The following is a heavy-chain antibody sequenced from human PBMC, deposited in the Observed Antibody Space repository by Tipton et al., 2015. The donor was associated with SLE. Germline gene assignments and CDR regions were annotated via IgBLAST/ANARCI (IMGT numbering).Heavy chain of an antibody. CDR2: INPNSGGT. CDR1: GYTFSGYY. J-gene: IGHJ3*02. V-gene: IGHV1-2*02. D-gene: IGHD1-26*01. CDR3: ARAAGNGNYYTFDI. Sequence: QVQLVQSGAEAKNLGASVRVSCRASGYTFSGYYMHWVRQAPGQGLEWMGWINPNSGGTTYAQKFQGRVTMTRDTSINTAYMELSRLRSDDTAIYYCARAAGNGNYYTFDIWGQGTMVTVSS.